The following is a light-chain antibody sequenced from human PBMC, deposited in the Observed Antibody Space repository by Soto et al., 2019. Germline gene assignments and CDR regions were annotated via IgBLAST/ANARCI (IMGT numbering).Light chain of an antibody. V-gene: IGKV1-39*01. CDR1: QSISSY. CDR3: NMGSGTPPFT. Sequence: DIQMTQSPSPLSASVGDRVYITCRTSQSISSYLNWYQAKPGKAPKLLIYEASTLESGVPSRFMASEPGQDSTFTIGVCNPKVSATYNCNMGSGTPPFTFGPGTRVDI. CDR2: EAS. J-gene: IGKJ3*01.